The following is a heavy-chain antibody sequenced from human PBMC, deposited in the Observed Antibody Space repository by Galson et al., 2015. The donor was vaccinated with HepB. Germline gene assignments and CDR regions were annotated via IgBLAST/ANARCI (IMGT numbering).Heavy chain of an antibody. CDR3: ARWGIDGASSSNPVLYGT. J-gene: IGHJ4*02. D-gene: IGHD1-26*01. CDR2: ISGSGDGT. V-gene: IGHV3-23*01. Sequence: SLRLSCAASGFSFSTFPMIWVRQTPGKGLEWVSAISGSGDGTEYADSVRGRFIISRDNSKNTLFLQMNRLRVDDTAIYYCARWGIDGASSSNPVLYGTWGQGTLVSVSS. CDR1: GFSFSTFP.